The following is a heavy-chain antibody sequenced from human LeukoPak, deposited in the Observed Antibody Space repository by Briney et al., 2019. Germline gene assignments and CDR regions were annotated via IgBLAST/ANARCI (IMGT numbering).Heavy chain of an antibody. CDR1: AGSISSGDYY. CDR2: IYYSGST. CDR3: ARERATTTVIVFDY. J-gene: IGHJ4*02. V-gene: IGHV4-30-4*08. Sequence: SQNLSLTCTVSAGSISSGDYYWSWIRQPPGKGLEWIGYIYYSGSTYYNPSLKSRVTISVHTSKNQFSLKLSSVTSAHAAVYYCARERATTTVIVFDYWGQGTLVTVSS. D-gene: IGHD4-17*01.